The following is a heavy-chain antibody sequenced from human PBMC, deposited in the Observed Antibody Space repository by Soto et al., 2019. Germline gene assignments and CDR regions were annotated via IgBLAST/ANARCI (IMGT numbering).Heavy chain of an antibody. J-gene: IGHJ4*02. CDR3: ARKATYSNYVGY. Sequence: QVQLQESGPGLVKPSQTLSLTCTVSGGSISSGGYYWSWIRQHPGKGLEWIGYIYYSGSTYYNPSPKSRITISVDTTKNQFSLKLSSVTAADTAVYYCARKATYSNYVGYWGQGTLVTVSS. D-gene: IGHD4-4*01. CDR1: GGSISSGGYY. CDR2: IYYSGST. V-gene: IGHV4-31*03.